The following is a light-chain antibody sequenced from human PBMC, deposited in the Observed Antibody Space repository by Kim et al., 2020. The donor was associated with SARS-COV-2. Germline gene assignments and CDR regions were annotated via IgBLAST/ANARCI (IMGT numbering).Light chain of an antibody. CDR2: DAS. CDR1: QSLSSD. CDR3: QQYNNWPLT. V-gene: IGKV3-15*01. Sequence: EIVMTQSPATLSVSPGERATLSCRASQSLSSDLAWYQQRPGQAPRLLIYDASTRATGIPARFSGSGSGTEFSLTISSLQSEDFEVYYCQQYNNWPLTFGGGTKVEI. J-gene: IGKJ4*01.